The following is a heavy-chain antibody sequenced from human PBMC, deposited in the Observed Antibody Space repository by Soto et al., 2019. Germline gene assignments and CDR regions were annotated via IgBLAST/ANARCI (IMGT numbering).Heavy chain of an antibody. D-gene: IGHD4-17*01. CDR1: GGSISSGGYY. Sequence: QVQLQESGPGLVKPSQTLSLTCTVSGGSISSGGYYWSWIRQHPGKGLEWIGYIYYSGSTYYNPSLKSRVIISVDTSKNQFSLKLSSVTAADTAVYYCARDGYGDYRPGFDYWGQGTLVTVSS. CDR3: ARDGYGDYRPGFDY. J-gene: IGHJ4*02. CDR2: IYYSGST. V-gene: IGHV4-31*03.